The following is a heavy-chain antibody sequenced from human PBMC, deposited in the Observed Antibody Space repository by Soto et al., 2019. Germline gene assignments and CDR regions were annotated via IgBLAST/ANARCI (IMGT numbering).Heavy chain of an antibody. V-gene: IGHV3-30*18. D-gene: IGHD1-26*01. CDR1: GFTFSSYD. CDR2: ISYDGSKK. CDR3: AKAYSGPFDV. Sequence: QVQLVESGGGVVQPWRSLRLSCAASGFTFSSYDIHWVRQVPGKGLEWVAVISYDGSKKYYADSVKGLFTISRDNSKNTLYLQVNSLRAEDTAVYYCAKAYSGPFDVWGQGTMVTVSS. J-gene: IGHJ3*01.